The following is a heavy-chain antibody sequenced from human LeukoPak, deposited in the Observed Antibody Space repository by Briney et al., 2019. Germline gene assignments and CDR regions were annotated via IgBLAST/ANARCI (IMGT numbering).Heavy chain of an antibody. Sequence: GASVKVSCKASGYTFTSYDINWVRQATGQGLEWMGWMNPNSGNTGYAQKFQGRVTMTRNTSISTAYMELSSLRSEDTAVYYCATIGYCSSTSCLNLAYWGQGTLVTVSS. CDR2: MNPNSGNT. V-gene: IGHV1-8*01. CDR1: GYTFTSYD. CDR3: ATIGYCSSTSCLNLAY. D-gene: IGHD2-2*01. J-gene: IGHJ4*02.